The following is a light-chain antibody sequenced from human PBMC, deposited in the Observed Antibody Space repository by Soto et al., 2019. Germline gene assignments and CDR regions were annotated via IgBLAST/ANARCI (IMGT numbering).Light chain of an antibody. CDR1: SGHSIYA. Sequence: QLGLTQSPSASASLGASVKLTCTLSSGHSIYAIAWHQQQPDKGPRFLMKLHSDGSHTKGDGIPDRFSGFSSGSERYLTISSLQSEDEADYYCQTWGTGIWVFGGGTKVTVL. CDR2: LHSDGSH. J-gene: IGLJ3*02. CDR3: QTWGTGIWV. V-gene: IGLV4-69*01.